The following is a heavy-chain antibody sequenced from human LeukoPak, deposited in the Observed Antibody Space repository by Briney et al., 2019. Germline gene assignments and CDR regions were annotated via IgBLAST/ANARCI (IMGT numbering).Heavy chain of an antibody. D-gene: IGHD5-12*01. J-gene: IGHJ4*02. CDR1: GFTFSNYA. V-gene: IGHV3-23*01. CDR3: AKPFYTGYDSHFDY. CDR2: ISGSGDGT. Sequence: GGSLRLSCAASGFTFSNYAMSWVRQAPGKGLEWVSAISGSGDGTYSADSVKGRFTISRDNSKNTLYLQMNSLRAEDTAVYYCAKPFYTGYDSHFDYWGQGTLVTVSS.